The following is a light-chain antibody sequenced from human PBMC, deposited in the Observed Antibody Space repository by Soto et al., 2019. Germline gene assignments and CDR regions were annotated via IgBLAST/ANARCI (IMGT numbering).Light chain of an antibody. CDR3: QQYNSYSPLT. V-gene: IGKV1-5*01. CDR1: QSISSW. Sequence: DFQMTQSPSTLSASVGDRVTITCRASQSISSWLAWYQQKPGKAPKLLIYDASSLESGVPSRFSGSGSGTEFTLTISSLQPDDFATYYCQQYNSYSPLTFGGGTKVDIK. J-gene: IGKJ4*01. CDR2: DAS.